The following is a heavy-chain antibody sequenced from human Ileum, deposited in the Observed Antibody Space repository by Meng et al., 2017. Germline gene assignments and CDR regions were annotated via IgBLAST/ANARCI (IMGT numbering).Heavy chain of an antibody. CDR3: ARFCSGGRCPEY. Sequence: GSLRLSCTVSGDSMSGFYWTWIRQPPGKGLEWIGNIHYTGSTTDYSPSLKSRVTISIDTSKSQFSLNLNSVTAADTAISYCARFCSGGRCPEYWGQGTLVTVSS. J-gene: IGHJ4*02. V-gene: IGHV4-59*01. CDR2: IHYTGST. CDR1: GDSMSGFY. D-gene: IGHD2-15*01.